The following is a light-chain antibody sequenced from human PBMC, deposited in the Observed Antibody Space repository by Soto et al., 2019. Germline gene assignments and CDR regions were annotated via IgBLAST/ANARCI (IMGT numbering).Light chain of an antibody. J-gene: IGLJ3*02. CDR1: SSDVGSYNL. Sequence: QSVLTQPASVSGSPGQSITISCTGTSSDVGSYNLVSWYQQHPGKAPKLMIYEVSKRPSGISNRFSGSKSGNTASLTISGLQAEDEADYYCCSHAGSGTYWVFGGGTKVTVL. CDR2: EVS. CDR3: CSHAGSGTYWV. V-gene: IGLV2-23*02.